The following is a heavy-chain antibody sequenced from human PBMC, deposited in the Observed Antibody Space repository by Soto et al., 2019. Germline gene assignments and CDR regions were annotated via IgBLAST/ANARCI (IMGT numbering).Heavy chain of an antibody. CDR3: ASPTSFSYRWGYYYYGMDV. CDR2: IYYSGST. CDR1: GGSISSYY. V-gene: IGHV4-59*08. J-gene: IGHJ6*02. Sequence: SETLSLTCTVSGGSISSYYWSWIRQPPGKGLEWIGYIYYSGSTNYNPSLKSRVTISVDTSKNQFSLKLSSVTAADTAVYYCASPTSFSYRWGYYYYGMDVWGQGTTVT. D-gene: IGHD5-18*01.